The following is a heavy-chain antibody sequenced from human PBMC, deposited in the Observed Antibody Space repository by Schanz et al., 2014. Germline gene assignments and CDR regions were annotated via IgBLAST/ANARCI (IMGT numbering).Heavy chain of an antibody. CDR3: ARDKGGYYPFDY. CDR1: GFIFNDYY. D-gene: IGHD3-3*01. Sequence: QVQLVESGGGLVKPGGSLRLSCAASGFIFNDYYMNWIRQAPGKGLEWLSYISRDGTTSYYADSVKGRFTISRDNAKNSVYLQMNSLRVEDTAVYYCARDKGGYYPFDYWGRGTLVTVSS. CDR2: ISRDGTTS. V-gene: IGHV3-11*04. J-gene: IGHJ4*02.